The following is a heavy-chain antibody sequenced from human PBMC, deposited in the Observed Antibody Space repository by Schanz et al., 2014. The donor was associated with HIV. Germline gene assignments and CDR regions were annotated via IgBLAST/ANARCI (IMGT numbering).Heavy chain of an antibody. V-gene: IGHV3-33*08. CDR3: ARDEGRYCSGGSCYYNGVDV. CDR2: IWHDGSQK. J-gene: IGHJ6*02. CDR1: GFIFSNYA. D-gene: IGHD2-15*01. Sequence: QVQLVESGGGVVQPGRSLRLSCAASGFIFSNYAMDWVRQTPGKGLEWVAVIWHDGSQKYYADSEKGRFSISRDNSKNTLYFQMNSLRVEDTAVYYCARDEGRYCSGGSCYYNGVDVWGQGTTVTVSS.